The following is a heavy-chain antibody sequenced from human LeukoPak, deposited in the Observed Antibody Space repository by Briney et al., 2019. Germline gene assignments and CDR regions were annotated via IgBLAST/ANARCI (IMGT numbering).Heavy chain of an antibody. CDR3: AGGSRVLRYFDWSYDY. CDR2: ISSSGSTI. D-gene: IGHD3-9*01. Sequence: PGGSLRLSCAASGFTFSSYEMNWVRQAPGKGLEWVSYISSSGSTIYYADSVKGRFTISRDNAKDSLYLQMNSLRAEDTAVYYCAGGSRVLRYFDWSYDYWGQGTLVTVSS. J-gene: IGHJ4*02. V-gene: IGHV3-48*03. CDR1: GFTFSSYE.